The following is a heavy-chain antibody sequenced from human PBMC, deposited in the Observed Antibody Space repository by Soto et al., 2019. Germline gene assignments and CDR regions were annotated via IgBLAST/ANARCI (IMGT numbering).Heavy chain of an antibody. CDR3: ATPAEGLDTAMLKGLAH. V-gene: IGHV1-69*01. J-gene: IGHJ4*02. Sequence: QVLLVQSGAEVKKPGSSVKVSCKASGGTFSNTAFIWVRQAPGQGLEWMGRIIPLFGTPNYAQKFQGRLMISADESASEAYMELNTLTSEDTAVYYCATPAEGLDTAMLKGLAHWGQGTLLTVSS. CDR1: GGTFSNTA. D-gene: IGHD5-18*01. CDR2: IIPLFGTP.